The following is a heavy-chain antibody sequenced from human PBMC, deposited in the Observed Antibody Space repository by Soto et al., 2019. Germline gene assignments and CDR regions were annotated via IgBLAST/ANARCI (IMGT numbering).Heavy chain of an antibody. CDR3: ARDSSGRQYYGMDV. D-gene: IGHD3-22*01. CDR2: ITTTSSTM. Sequence: PGGSLRLSCTPSGFIFSDYSMNWDRQAPGKGLEWISYITTTSSTMYYADSVKGRFTISRDNAKNSLYLQMNSLRDEDTAVYYCARDSSGRQYYGMDVWGQGTTVTVSS. V-gene: IGHV3-48*02. J-gene: IGHJ6*02. CDR1: GFIFSDYS.